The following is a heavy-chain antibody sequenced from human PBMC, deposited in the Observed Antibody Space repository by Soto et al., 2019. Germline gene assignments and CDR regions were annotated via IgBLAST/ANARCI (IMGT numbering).Heavy chain of an antibody. D-gene: IGHD1-26*01. CDR3: ARANSGSYLNSDY. CDR1: GGSISSGDYY. J-gene: IGHJ4*02. V-gene: IGHV4-30-4*01. Sequence: SETLSLTCTVSGGSISSGDYYWSWIRQPPGKGLEWIGYIYYSGSTYYNPSLKSRVTISVDTSKNQFSLKLSSVTAADTAVYYCARANSGSYLNSDYWGQGTLVTVSS. CDR2: IYYSGST.